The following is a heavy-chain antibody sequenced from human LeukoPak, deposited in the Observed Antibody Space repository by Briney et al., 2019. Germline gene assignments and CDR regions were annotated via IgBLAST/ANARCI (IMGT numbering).Heavy chain of an antibody. J-gene: IGHJ3*02. V-gene: IGHV3-30*18. CDR2: ISYDGSNK. D-gene: IGHD5-24*01. CDR3: AKEGEEMADAFDI. Sequence: VISYDGSNKYYADSVKGGFTISRDNSKNTLYLQMNSLRAEDTAVYYCAKEGEEMADAFDIWGQGTMVTVSS.